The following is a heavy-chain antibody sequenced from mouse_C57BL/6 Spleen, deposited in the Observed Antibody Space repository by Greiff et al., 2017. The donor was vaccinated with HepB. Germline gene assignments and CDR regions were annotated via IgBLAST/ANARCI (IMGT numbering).Heavy chain of an antibody. CDR2: IYPGDGDT. CDR1: GYAFSSSW. Sequence: QVQLKESGPELVKPGASVKISCKASGYAFSSSWMNWVKQRPGKGLEWIGRIYPGDGDTNYNGKFKGKATLTADKSSSTAYMQLSSLTSEDSAVYFCARWVTTVRYFDYWGQGTTLTVSS. CDR3: ARWVTTVRYFDY. D-gene: IGHD1-1*01. V-gene: IGHV1-82*01. J-gene: IGHJ2*01.